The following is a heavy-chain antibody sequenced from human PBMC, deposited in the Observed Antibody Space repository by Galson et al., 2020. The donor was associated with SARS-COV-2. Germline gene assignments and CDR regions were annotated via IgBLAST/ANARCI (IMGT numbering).Heavy chain of an antibody. CDR2: IYYSGSP. CDR1: GGDINTHS. J-gene: IGHJ3*02. V-gene: IGHV4-59*11. D-gene: IGHD3-22*01. Sequence: SETLSLTCTVSGGDINTHSWSWIRQPPGKGLEWIGYIYYSGSPHYNPSLKSRVTISADMSKNQFSLKLSSVTAADTAVYYCARVNRETHYYVSGGYVRFGVCDIWGQGTLVTVSS. CDR3: ARVNRETHYYVSGGYVRFGVCDI.